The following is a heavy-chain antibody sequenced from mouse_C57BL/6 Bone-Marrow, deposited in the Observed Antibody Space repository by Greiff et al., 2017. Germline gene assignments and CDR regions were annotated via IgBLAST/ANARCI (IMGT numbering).Heavy chain of an antibody. D-gene: IGHD2-2*01. Sequence: EVKLMESGGDLVKPGGSLKLSCAASGFTFSSYGMSWVRQTPDKRLEWVATISSGGSYTDYPDSVKGRFTISRANAKNTLYLQMSSLKSEDTAMYYCARRDYGYSFAYWGQGTLVTVSA. V-gene: IGHV5-6*02. CDR1: GFTFSSYG. J-gene: IGHJ3*01. CDR3: ARRDYGYSFAY. CDR2: ISSGGSYT.